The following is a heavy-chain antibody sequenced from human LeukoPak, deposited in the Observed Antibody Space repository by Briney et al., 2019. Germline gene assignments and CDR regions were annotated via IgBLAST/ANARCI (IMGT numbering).Heavy chain of an antibody. CDR3: ANGDYYLDY. J-gene: IGHJ4*02. CDR2: VSYDGSNK. V-gene: IGHV3-30*18. CDR1: GFTFSSYE. Sequence: GGSLRLSCAASGFTFSSYEMNWVRQAPGKGLEWVALVSYDGSNKYYADSVKGRFTISRDNSKNTLYLQMNSLRAEDTAVYYCANGDYYLDYWGQGTLVTVSS. D-gene: IGHD4-17*01.